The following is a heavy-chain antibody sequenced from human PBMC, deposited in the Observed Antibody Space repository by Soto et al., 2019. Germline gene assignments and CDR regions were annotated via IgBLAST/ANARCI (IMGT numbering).Heavy chain of an antibody. CDR2: MTPNSGNT. Sequence: QVQLVQSGAEVKKPGASVKVSCKASGYTFTSYDINWVRQATGQGLEWMGWMTPNSGNTGYAQKFQGRVTMTRNTSISTAYMELCSLRSEDTAVYYCARERTGTTSMDVWGQGTTVTVSS. V-gene: IGHV1-8*01. J-gene: IGHJ6*02. D-gene: IGHD1-1*01. CDR3: ARERTGTTSMDV. CDR1: GYTFTSYD.